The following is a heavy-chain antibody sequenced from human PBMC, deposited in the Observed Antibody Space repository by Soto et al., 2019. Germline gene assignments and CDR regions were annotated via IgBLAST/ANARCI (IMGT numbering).Heavy chain of an antibody. J-gene: IGHJ4*02. CDR3: ARRRIVPTTNFDY. V-gene: IGHV4-39*01. CDR2: IFHTGAT. D-gene: IGHD1-26*01. CDR1: GDCISSSSFY. Sequence: ETLSVSCTVSGDCISSSSFYWGWIRQPPGKGLEWIGHIFHTGATYQNPTLKSRLRMSVDTSKNQFSLNLSSVTATDTAVYYCARRRIVPTTNFDYWGQGTLVTVSS.